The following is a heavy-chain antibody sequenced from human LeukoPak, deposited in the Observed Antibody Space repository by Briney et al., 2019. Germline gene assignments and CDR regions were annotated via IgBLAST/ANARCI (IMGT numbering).Heavy chain of an antibody. CDR2: INPNSGNT. D-gene: IGHD3-16*02. Sequence: ASVKVSCKASGHTFTGYYMHWVRQAPGQGLEWMGWINPNSGNTGYAQKFQGRVTMTRNTSISTAYMEMSSLRSEDTAVYYCAADSQYYDYVWGSYPTFDYWGQGTLVTVSS. V-gene: IGHV1-8*02. CDR1: GHTFTGYY. CDR3: AADSQYYDYVWGSYPTFDY. J-gene: IGHJ4*02.